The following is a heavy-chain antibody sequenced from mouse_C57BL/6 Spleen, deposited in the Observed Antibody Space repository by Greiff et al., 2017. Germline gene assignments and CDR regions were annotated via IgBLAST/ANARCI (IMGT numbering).Heavy chain of an antibody. J-gene: IGHJ3*01. CDR2: INPSNGGT. V-gene: IGHV1-53*01. CDR3: ARCIYYYGSSYPFAY. Sequence: QVQLQQSGTELVKPGASVKLSCKASGYTFTSYWMHWVKQRPGQGLEWIGNINPSNGGTNYNEKFKSKATLTVDKSSSTASMQLSSLTSEDSAVYYCARCIYYYGSSYPFAYWGQGTLVTVSA. D-gene: IGHD1-1*01. CDR1: GYTFTSYW.